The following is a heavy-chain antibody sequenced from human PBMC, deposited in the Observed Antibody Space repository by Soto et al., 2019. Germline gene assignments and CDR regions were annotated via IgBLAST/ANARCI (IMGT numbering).Heavy chain of an antibody. Sequence: VGSLRLSCVASGFTFSSHGMHWVRQAPGKGLQWVAVIWYDGNNKDYVDTVKGRFIISRDNSKNTLYLQMNSLRAEDTALYYCAREGDTGMAPYFDSWGQGTLVTVSS. CDR1: GFTFSSHG. D-gene: IGHD5-18*01. V-gene: IGHV3-33*01. CDR3: AREGDTGMAPYFDS. CDR2: IWYDGNNK. J-gene: IGHJ4*02.